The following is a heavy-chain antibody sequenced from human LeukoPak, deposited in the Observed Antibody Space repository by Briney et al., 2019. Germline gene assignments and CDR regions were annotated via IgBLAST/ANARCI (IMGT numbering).Heavy chain of an antibody. Sequence: GASVKVSCKVSGYTLTELSMHWVRQAPGKGVEWMGGFDPEDGETIYAQKFQRRVTMTEDTSTDTAYMELSSLRSEDTAVYYCATMDLITMVRGVITNWFDPWGQGTLVTVSS. CDR1: GYTLTELS. D-gene: IGHD3-10*01. CDR2: FDPEDGET. J-gene: IGHJ5*02. CDR3: ATMDLITMVRGVITNWFDP. V-gene: IGHV1-24*01.